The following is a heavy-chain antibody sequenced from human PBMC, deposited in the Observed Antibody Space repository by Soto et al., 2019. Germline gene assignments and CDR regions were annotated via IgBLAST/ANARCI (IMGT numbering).Heavy chain of an antibody. CDR1: GGSIISGGYY. Sequence: SETLSLTCTVSGGSIISGGYYCIGIRQHPGKGLEWIGYIYYSGSTYYNPSLKSRVTISVDTSKNQFSLKLTSVTAADTAVYYCARVRGGGPFDDWGQGTLVTVSS. D-gene: IGHD1-26*01. CDR3: ARVRGGGPFDD. V-gene: IGHV4-31*03. J-gene: IGHJ4*02. CDR2: IYYSGST.